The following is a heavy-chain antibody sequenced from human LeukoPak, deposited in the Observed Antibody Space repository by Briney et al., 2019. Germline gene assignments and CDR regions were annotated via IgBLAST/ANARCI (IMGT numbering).Heavy chain of an antibody. CDR3: AAHTALGAFDS. CDR2: ISGSGDRT. CDR1: GFTFSTFH. J-gene: IGHJ4*02. D-gene: IGHD5-18*01. V-gene: IGHV3-23*01. Sequence: PGGSLRLSCTASGFTFSTFHMHWVRQAPGKGLEWVSAISGSGDRTYYTDSVKGRFTISRDNSKDTLYLQMNSLRAEDTAAYYCAAHTALGAFDSWGQGTLVTVSS.